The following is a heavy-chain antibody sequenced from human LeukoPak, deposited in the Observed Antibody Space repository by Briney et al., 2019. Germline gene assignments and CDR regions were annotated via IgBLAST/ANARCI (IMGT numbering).Heavy chain of an antibody. D-gene: IGHD3-10*01. CDR2: ISGSGDST. CDR3: ARVTHSSGLLYYYYYCMDV. CDR1: GFTFSNYA. Sequence: PGGSLRLSCAASGFTFSNYAMRWVRQAPGKGLEWVSGISGSGDSTYYADSVKGRFTISRDNSKNTLYLQMNSLRAEDTAVYYCARVTHSSGLLYYYYYCMDVWGKGTTVTVSS. V-gene: IGHV3-23*01. J-gene: IGHJ6*03.